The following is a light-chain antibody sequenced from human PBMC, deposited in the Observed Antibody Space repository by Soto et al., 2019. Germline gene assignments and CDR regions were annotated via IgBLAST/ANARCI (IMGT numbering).Light chain of an antibody. CDR1: SSDVGGYNY. CDR3: SSYGGSNNVV. J-gene: IGLJ2*01. V-gene: IGLV2-8*01. Sequence: QSALTQPPSASGSHGQSVTISCTGTSSDVGGYNYVSWYQQHPGKAPKLMIYEVSQRPSGVPDRFSGSKSANTASLTISGLQAEDEADYYCSSYGGSNNVVFGGGTKLTVL. CDR2: EVS.